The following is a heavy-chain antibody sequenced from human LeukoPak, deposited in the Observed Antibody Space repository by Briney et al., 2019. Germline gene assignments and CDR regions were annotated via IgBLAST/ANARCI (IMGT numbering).Heavy chain of an antibody. CDR1: GYTFTGYY. D-gene: IGHD5-24*01. V-gene: IGHV1-8*03. CDR2: MNPNSGNT. J-gene: IGHJ3*02. CDR3: ARGDVKDGRLPIDAFDI. Sequence: ASVKVSCKASGYTFTGYYMHWVRQATGQGLEWMGWMNPNSGNTGYAQKFQGRVTITRNTSISTAYMELSSLRSEDTAVYYCARGDVKDGRLPIDAFDIWGQGTMVTVSS.